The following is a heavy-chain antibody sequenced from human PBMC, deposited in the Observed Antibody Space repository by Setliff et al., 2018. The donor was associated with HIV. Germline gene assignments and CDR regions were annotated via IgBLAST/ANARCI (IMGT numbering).Heavy chain of an antibody. Sequence: ASVKVSCKASGYTFTGYYMHWVRQAPGQGLEWMGWINPNSGGTNYAQKFQGGVTMTRDTSISTAYMELSRLRSDDTAVYYCARDFAGYDILTGYTPRYAFDIWGQGTMVTVSS. CDR1: GYTFTGYY. D-gene: IGHD3-9*01. CDR2: INPNSGGT. J-gene: IGHJ3*02. CDR3: ARDFAGYDILTGYTPRYAFDI. V-gene: IGHV1-2*02.